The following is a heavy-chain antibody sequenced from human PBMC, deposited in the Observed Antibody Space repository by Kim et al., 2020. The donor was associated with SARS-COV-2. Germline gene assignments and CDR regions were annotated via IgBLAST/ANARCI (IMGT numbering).Heavy chain of an antibody. D-gene: IGHD2-2*01. Sequence: SETLSLTCTVSGGSISSSSYYWGWIRQPPGKGLEWIGSIYYSGSTYYNPSLKSRVTISVDTSKNQFSLKLSSVTAADTAVYYCARIRIPARYFDYWGQGT. V-gene: IGHV4-39*01. CDR1: GGSISSSSYY. CDR2: IYYSGST. CDR3: ARIRIPARYFDY. J-gene: IGHJ4*02.